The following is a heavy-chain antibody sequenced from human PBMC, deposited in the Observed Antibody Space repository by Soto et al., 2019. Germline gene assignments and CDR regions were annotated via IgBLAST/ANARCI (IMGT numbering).Heavy chain of an antibody. CDR2: IWYDGSNK. V-gene: IGHV3-33*01. Sequence: GGSLRLSCAASGFTFSSYGMHWVRQAPGKGLEWVAVIWYDGSNKYYADSVKGRFTISRDNSKNTLYLQMNSLRAEDTAVYYCAGVSRRGYYYYYGMDVWGQGTMVTVSS. J-gene: IGHJ6*02. CDR1: GFTFSSYG. D-gene: IGHD3-10*01. CDR3: AGVSRRGYYYYYGMDV.